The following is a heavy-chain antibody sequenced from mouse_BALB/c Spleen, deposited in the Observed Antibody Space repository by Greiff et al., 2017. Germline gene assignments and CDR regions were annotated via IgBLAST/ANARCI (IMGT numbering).Heavy chain of an antibody. V-gene: IGHV10-1*02. D-gene: IGHD1-2*01. CDR1: GFTFNTYA. CDR3: VRGITREAMDY. CDR2: IRSKSNNYAT. Sequence: EVKLMESGGGLVQPKGSLKLSCAASGFTFNTYAMNWVRQAPGKGLEWVARIRSKSNNYATYYADSVKDRFTISRDDSQSMLYLQMNNLKTEDTAMYYCVRGITREAMDYWGQGTSVTVSS. J-gene: IGHJ4*01.